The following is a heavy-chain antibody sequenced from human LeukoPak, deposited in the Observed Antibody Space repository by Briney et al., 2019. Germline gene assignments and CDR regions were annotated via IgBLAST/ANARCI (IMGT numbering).Heavy chain of an antibody. Sequence: GASVKVSCTASGYTFTSYGISWVRQALGQGLEWMGWISAYNGNTNYAQKLQGRVTMTTDTSTSTAYMELSSQRSEDIDVYYCARRILLAARLRVFGLFHAFDIWGQGTMVTVSS. V-gene: IGHV1-18*03. CDR1: GYTFTSYG. CDR3: ARRILLAARLRVFGLFHAFDI. J-gene: IGHJ3*02. CDR2: ISAYNGNT. D-gene: IGHD6-6*01.